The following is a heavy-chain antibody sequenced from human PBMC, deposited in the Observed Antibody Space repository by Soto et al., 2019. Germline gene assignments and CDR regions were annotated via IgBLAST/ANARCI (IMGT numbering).Heavy chain of an antibody. Sequence: SVKVSCKASGGTFSSYAISWVRQAPGQGLEWMGGIIPIFGTANYAQKFQGRVTITADESTSTAYMELSSLRSEDTAVYYCARVQYYDSSGYYYWFDPWGQGTLVTVSS. J-gene: IGHJ5*02. CDR3: ARVQYYDSSGYYYWFDP. V-gene: IGHV1-69*13. CDR1: GGTFSSYA. D-gene: IGHD3-22*01. CDR2: IIPIFGTA.